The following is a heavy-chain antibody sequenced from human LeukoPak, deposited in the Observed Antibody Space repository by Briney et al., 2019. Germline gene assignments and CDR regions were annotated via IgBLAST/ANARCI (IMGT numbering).Heavy chain of an antibody. D-gene: IGHD2-21*02. Sequence: GGSLRLSCAASGFTFSSYAMSWVRQAPGKGLEWVSAISGSGAGTHYADSVEGRFTISRDSSKNTLYLQMNSLRAEDTAVYYCAKGLGDFGRTGAFDIWGQGTMVTLSS. CDR2: ISGSGAGT. J-gene: IGHJ3*02. CDR1: GFTFSSYA. V-gene: IGHV3-23*01. CDR3: AKGLGDFGRTGAFDI.